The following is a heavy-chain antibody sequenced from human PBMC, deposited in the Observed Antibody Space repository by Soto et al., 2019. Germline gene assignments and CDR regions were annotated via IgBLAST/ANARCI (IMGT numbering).Heavy chain of an antibody. D-gene: IGHD2-2*01. V-gene: IGHV4-59*01. Sequence: EPLSLTCTVSGGSISSYYWSWIRQPPGKGLDWIGYIYYSGSTNYNPSLKSRVTISVDTSKNQFSLKLSSVTAADTAVSYSARKTEGPYCSSTSCSNWFDPWGQGTLVTVSS. CDR1: GGSISSYY. CDR3: ARKTEGPYCSSTSCSNWFDP. CDR2: IYYSGST. J-gene: IGHJ5*02.